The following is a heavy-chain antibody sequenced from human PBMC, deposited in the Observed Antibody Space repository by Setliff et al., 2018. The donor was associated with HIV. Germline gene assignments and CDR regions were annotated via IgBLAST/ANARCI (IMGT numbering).Heavy chain of an antibody. Sequence: SETLSLTCTVSGYSISSGYYWGWIRQPPGKGLEWIGSIYHSGITYYNSSLKSRVTISVDTSKNQVSLKLNSMTAADTAVYFCVRGPQWLVQKGRVYYFDYWGQGALVTVSS. CDR3: VRGPQWLVQKGRVYYFDY. D-gene: IGHD6-19*01. J-gene: IGHJ4*02. V-gene: IGHV4-38-2*02. CDR2: IYHSGIT. CDR1: GYSISSGYY.